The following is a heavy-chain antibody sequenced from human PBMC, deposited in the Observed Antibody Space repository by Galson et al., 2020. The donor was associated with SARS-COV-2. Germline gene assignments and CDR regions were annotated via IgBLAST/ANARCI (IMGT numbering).Heavy chain of an antibody. CDR3: ARGGIMGDTFRGVFDI. CDR1: GFTFSTYG. D-gene: IGHD1-26*01. Sequence: GGSLRLSCEASGFTFSTYGMHWVRQAPGKGLEGVAGIWHDGSYKYYVDSVNGRFTISRDNSKNTLFLQMDSLRAGDTAVYYCARGGIMGDTFRGVFDIWGHGTVVTVSS. V-gene: IGHV3-33*01. CDR2: IWHDGSYK. J-gene: IGHJ3*02.